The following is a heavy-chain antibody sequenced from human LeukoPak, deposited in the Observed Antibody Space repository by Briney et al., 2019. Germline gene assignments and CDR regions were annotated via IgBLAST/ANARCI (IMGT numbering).Heavy chain of an antibody. J-gene: IGHJ2*01. V-gene: IGHV3-66*01. D-gene: IGHD6-13*01. CDR2: LYSGGNT. Sequence: GGSLRLSCAASGFTVRSNYMRWVRQAPGKGLEWVSVLYSGGNTYYADSVKGRLTISREHSKNTLYLQMNSLRAEDTAVYYCATAPATGNIYFDLWGRGTLVTVSS. CDR3: ATAPATGNIYFDL. CDR1: GFTVRSNY.